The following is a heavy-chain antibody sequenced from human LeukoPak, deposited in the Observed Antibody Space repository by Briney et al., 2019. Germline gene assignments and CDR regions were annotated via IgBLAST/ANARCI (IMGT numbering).Heavy chain of an antibody. CDR3: AREKSYGEVNPTLHYYYGMDV. CDR2: IIPIFGTA. J-gene: IGHJ6*02. Sequence: SVKVSCKASGGTFSSYAISWVRQAPGQGLEWMGGIIPIFGTANYAQKFQGRVTITTDESTSTAYMELSSLRSEDTAVYYCAREKSYGEVNPTLHYYYGMDVRGQGTTVTVSS. D-gene: IGHD4-17*01. CDR1: GGTFSSYA. V-gene: IGHV1-69*05.